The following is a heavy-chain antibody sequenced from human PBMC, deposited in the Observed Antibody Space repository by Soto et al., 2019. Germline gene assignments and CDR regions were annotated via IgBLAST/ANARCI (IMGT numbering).Heavy chain of an antibody. CDR3: AKHYCGSSTTCFDAFDF. D-gene: IGHD2-2*01. V-gene: IGHV3-23*01. CDR1: GFTFSSYA. J-gene: IGHJ3*01. Sequence: GGSLRLSCAVSGFTFSSYAMSWVRQAPGKGLEWVSAISGSGGDTYYADSVQGRFTISRDNSKNTLYLQMSSLRAEDTAVYYCAKHYCGSSTTCFDAFDFWGQGTMVTVSS. CDR2: ISGSGGDT.